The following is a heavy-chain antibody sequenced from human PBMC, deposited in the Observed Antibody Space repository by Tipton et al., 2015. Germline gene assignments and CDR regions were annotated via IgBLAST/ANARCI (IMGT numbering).Heavy chain of an antibody. Sequence: LSLTCTVSGGSISSSTYYWGWIRQPPGKGLEWVSCISRTGSTIYYADSVKGRFTISRDNARNSLFLQMNSLRAEDTAFYYCAKGFSSGWSYWYFDLWGRGTLVTVSS. D-gene: IGHD6-19*01. CDR1: GGSISSSTYY. J-gene: IGHJ2*01. CDR3: AKGFSSGWSYWYFDL. V-gene: IGHV3-11*01. CDR2: ISRTGSTI.